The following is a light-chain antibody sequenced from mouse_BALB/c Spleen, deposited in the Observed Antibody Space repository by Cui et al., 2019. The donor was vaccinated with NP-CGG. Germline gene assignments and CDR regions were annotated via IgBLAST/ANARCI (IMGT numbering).Light chain of an antibody. CDR2: GTN. CDR1: TGAVTTSNY. CDR3: ALWYSNHWV. J-gene: IGLJ1*01. Sequence: QTVLTHETALTTSPGETVTLTCRSSTGAVTTSNYANWVQEKPDHLFTGLIGGTNNRVPGVPARFSGSLIGDQAALTITGAQTEDEAIYFCALWYSNHWVFGGGTKVTVL. V-gene: IGLV1*01.